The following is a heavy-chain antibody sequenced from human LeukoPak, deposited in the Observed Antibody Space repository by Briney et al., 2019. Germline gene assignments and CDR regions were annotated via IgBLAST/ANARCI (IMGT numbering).Heavy chain of an antibody. J-gene: IGHJ4*02. CDR3: AKGSDSREYYFDY. CDR2: ISGSGGST. CDR1: GFTFSSYA. D-gene: IGHD3-22*01. Sequence: LPGGSLRLSCAASGFTFSSYAISWVRQAPGKGLEWVSAISGSGGSTYYADSVKGRFTISRDNSKNTLYLQMNSLRAEDTAVYYCAKGSDSREYYFDYWGQGTLVTVSS. V-gene: IGHV3-23*01.